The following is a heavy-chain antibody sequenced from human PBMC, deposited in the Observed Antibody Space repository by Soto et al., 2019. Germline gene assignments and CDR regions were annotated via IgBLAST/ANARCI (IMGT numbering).Heavy chain of an antibody. D-gene: IGHD2-15*01. CDR2: ISASGATT. CDR3: AKWTDTVIEAALAGGAFDI. CDR1: GFSFSTYA. J-gene: IGHJ3*02. V-gene: IGHV3-23*01. Sequence: PGGSLRLSCAASGFSFSTYALTWVRQAPGKGLEWVSGISASGATTYYAGSVKGRFTISRDNSKNTVFLQMTSLRAEDTALYYCAKWTDTVIEAALAGGAFDIWGQGTMVTVSS.